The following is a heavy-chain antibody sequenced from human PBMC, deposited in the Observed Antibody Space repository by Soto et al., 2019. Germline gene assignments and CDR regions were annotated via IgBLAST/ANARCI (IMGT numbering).Heavy chain of an antibody. V-gene: IGHV4-39*01. D-gene: IGHD5-18*01. J-gene: IGHJ6*02. CDR1: GGSISSSSYY. CDR3: AFRGYSYGYDYYYGMDV. Sequence: PSETLSLTCTVSGGSISSSSYYWGWIRQPPGKGLEWIGSIYYSGSTYYNPSLKSRVTISVDTSKNQFSLKLSSVTAADTAVYYCAFRGYSYGYDYYYGMDVWGQGTTVTVSS. CDR2: IYYSGST.